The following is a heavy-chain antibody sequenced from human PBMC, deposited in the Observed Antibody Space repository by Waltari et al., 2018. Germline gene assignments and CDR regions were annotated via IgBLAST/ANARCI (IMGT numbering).Heavy chain of an antibody. CDR3: ARDPPPSELGIFFDP. CDR1: GGSISSYY. J-gene: IGHJ5*02. V-gene: IGHV4-4*07. Sequence: QVQLQESGPGLVKPSETLSLTCTVSGGSISSYYWSWIRQPDGKGLEWIGRIYTSGSTNYNPSLKSRVTMSVDTSKNQFSLKLSSVTAADTAVYYCARDPPPSELGIFFDPWGQGTLVTVSS. D-gene: IGHD7-27*01. CDR2: IYTSGST.